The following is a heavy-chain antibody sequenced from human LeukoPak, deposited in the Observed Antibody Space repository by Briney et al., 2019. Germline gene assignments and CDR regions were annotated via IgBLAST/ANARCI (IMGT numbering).Heavy chain of an antibody. CDR1: GYTFTNYG. CDR3: ARCLGTSCNNFDY. Sequence: ASVKVSCKASGYTFTNYGFTWVRQAPGQGLEWMGWFSAYNGNTDYAQIFQGRVSMTRDISTSTAYMELRSLRSDDTAVYYCARCLGTSCNNFDYWGQGTLVTVSS. J-gene: IGHJ4*02. V-gene: IGHV1-18*01. D-gene: IGHD2-2*02. CDR2: FSAYNGNT.